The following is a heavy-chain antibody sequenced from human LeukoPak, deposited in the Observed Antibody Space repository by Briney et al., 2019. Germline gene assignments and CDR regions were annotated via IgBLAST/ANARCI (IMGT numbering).Heavy chain of an antibody. Sequence: ASVKVSCKASGYTFTGYYMHWVRQAPGQGLEWMGWINPNSGGTNYAQKFQGRVTMTRDTSISTAYMELSRPRSDDTAVYYCARGGRWLQLLQYFDYWGQGTLVTVSS. CDR3: ARGGRWLQLLQYFDY. D-gene: IGHD5-24*01. J-gene: IGHJ4*02. V-gene: IGHV1-2*02. CDR2: INPNSGGT. CDR1: GYTFTGYY.